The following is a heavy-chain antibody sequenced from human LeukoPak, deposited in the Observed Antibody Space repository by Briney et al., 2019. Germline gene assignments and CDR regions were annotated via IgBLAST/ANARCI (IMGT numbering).Heavy chain of an antibody. J-gene: IGHJ4*02. Sequence: GGSLRLSCAASGFTFSSYGMHWVRQAPGKGLEWVAFIRYDGSNKYYADSVKGRFTISRDNSKNTLYLQMNSLRAEDTAVYYCAYNAPGYSSSWYGGVDYWGQGTLVTVSS. V-gene: IGHV3-30*02. CDR3: AYNAPGYSSSWYGGVDY. CDR2: IRYDGSNK. D-gene: IGHD6-13*01. CDR1: GFTFSSYG.